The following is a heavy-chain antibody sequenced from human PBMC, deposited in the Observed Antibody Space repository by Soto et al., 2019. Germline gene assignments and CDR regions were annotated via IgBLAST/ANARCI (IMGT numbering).Heavy chain of an antibody. J-gene: IGHJ2*01. D-gene: IGHD2-8*01. CDR1: GFTFSSSA. CDR2: ITGNGGNT. V-gene: IGHV3-23*01. Sequence: GGSLRLSCAASGFTFSSSAMSWVRQAPGKGLEWVSGITGNGGNTFYADSVKGRFTISRDNSKDTLSLLMNSLTVEDTAAYYCAKVSNNGGVLIRSSDLWGRSTVATVSS. CDR3: AKVSNNGGVLIRSSDL.